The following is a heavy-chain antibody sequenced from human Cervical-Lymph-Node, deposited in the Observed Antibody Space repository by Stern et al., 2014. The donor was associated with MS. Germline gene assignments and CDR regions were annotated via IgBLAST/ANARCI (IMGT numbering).Heavy chain of an antibody. Sequence: EVQLVESGGGLVQPGGSLRLSCAGSGFNVRNNDIFWVRQAPRKGLEWVSVLYGDGRTYYADSVKGRFTISRDNSKNTVYLQMNSLTAEDTAVYYCARDQLALYYDHSGQNAFDIWGQGTMVTVS. CDR2: LYGDGRT. D-gene: IGHD3-22*01. CDR3: ARDQLALYYDHSGQNAFDI. CDR1: GFNVRNND. V-gene: IGHV3-66*02. J-gene: IGHJ3*02.